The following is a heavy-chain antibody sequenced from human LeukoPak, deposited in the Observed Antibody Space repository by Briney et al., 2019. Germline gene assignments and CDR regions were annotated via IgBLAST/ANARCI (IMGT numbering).Heavy chain of an antibody. CDR3: ARDHDGSYFDY. J-gene: IGHJ4*02. CDR2: IYYSGST. V-gene: IGHV4-59*01. CDR1: GGSNSSYY. D-gene: IGHD1-26*01. Sequence: SETLSLTCTVSGGSNSSYYWSWIRQPPGKGLEWIGYIYYSGSTNYNPSLKSRVTISVDTSKNQFSLKLSSVTAADTAVYYCARDHDGSYFDYWGQGTLVTVSS.